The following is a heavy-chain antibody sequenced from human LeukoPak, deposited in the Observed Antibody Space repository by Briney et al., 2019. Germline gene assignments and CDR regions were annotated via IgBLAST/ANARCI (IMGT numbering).Heavy chain of an antibody. CDR3: AREDNGGATDDGFDV. D-gene: IGHD3-16*01. CDR1: GFTFNSYW. CDR2: IRVGDVT. J-gene: IGHJ3*01. Sequence: GGSLRLSCAASGFTFNSYWMNWVRQAPGKGLEWVSVIRVGDVTHYADSVKGRFTTSRDSSKNTVYLQMESLRVEDTAVYYCAREDNGGATDDGFDVWGRGTVVIVSS. V-gene: IGHV3-53*01.